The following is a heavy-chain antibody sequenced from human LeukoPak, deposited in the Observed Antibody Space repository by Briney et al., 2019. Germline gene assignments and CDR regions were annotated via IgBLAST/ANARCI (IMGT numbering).Heavy chain of an antibody. CDR2: IYYSGST. J-gene: IGHJ4*02. D-gene: IGHD1-1*01. CDR1: GGSISSYY. Sequence: SETLSLTCTVSGGSISSYYWSWIRQPPGKGLEWIGYIYYSGSTNYNPSLKSRVTISLDTSKNRFSLKLSSVPAADTAVYYCARDSGPGVLFYWGQGTLVTVSS. CDR3: ARDSGPGVLFY. V-gene: IGHV4-59*01.